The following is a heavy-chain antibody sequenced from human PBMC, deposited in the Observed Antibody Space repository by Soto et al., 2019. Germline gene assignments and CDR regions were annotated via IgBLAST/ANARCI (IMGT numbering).Heavy chain of an antibody. V-gene: IGHV3-49*03. J-gene: IGHJ4*02. D-gene: IGHD2-21*02. CDR3: TRDGVVVVTAIIY. CDR1: GFTFGDYA. Sequence: PGGSLRLCCTASGFTFGDYAMSWFRQAPGKGLEWVGFIRSKAYGGTTECAASVKGRFTISRDDSKSIAYLQMNSLKTEDTAVYYCTRDGVVVVTAIIYWGQGTLVTVSS. CDR2: IRSKAYGGTT.